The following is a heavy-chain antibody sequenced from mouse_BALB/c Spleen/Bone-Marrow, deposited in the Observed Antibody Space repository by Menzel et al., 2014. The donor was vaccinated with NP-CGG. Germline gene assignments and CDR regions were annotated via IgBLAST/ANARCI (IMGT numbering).Heavy chain of an antibody. CDR3: ARLGYYGGFAY. D-gene: IGHD2-3*01. V-gene: IGHV4-1*02. CDR2: INPDSTTI. J-gene: IGHJ3*01. Sequence: EVHLVESGGGLVQPGGSLKLSCAASGFDFSRYWMGWVRQAPGKGLGWIGEINPDSTTINYTPSLKYKFIISRDNAKNTLFLQMSNVRSEDTALYYCARLGYYGGFAYWCQGTLVTVSA. CDR1: GFDFSRYW.